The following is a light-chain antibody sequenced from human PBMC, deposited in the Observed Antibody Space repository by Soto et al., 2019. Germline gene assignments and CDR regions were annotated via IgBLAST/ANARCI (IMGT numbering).Light chain of an antibody. CDR1: SGDVGDFNF. CDR3: AAWDDSLNGVI. V-gene: IGLV2-8*01. J-gene: IGLJ2*01. CDR2: EVT. Sequence: QSALTQPPSASGSPGQSVTISCTGPSGDVGDFNFVSWYQRHPGKAPKLMIFEVTKRPSGVPDRFSGSKSGNTASLTVSGLQAEDEAFYYCAAWDDSLNGVIFGGGTKLTVL.